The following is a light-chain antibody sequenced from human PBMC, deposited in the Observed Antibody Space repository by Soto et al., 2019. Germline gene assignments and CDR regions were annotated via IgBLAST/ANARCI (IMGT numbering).Light chain of an antibody. V-gene: IGKV3-11*01. CDR1: HSVDIY. CDR3: QQRKFWPPLT. J-gene: IGKJ4*01. CDR2: DAS. Sequence: EVVLTQSPVTLALSPGDRATLSCRTSHSVDIYLAWYQQKPGQAPRLLTYDASNRATGIPARFSGSGSGTDFTLTISSLEPEDFAVYYCQQRKFWPPLTFGGGTKVELK.